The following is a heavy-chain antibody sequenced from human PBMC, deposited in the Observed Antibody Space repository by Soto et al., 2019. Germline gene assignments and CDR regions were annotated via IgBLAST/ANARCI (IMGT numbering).Heavy chain of an antibody. V-gene: IGHV3-21*01. J-gene: IGHJ4*02. CDR1: GFTFGSYS. CDR2: ISSSSSYI. CDR3: ARDPSWLTTAYCFDY. D-gene: IGHD6-19*01. Sequence: PGGSLRLSCAASGFTFGSYSMNWVRQAPGKGLEWVSSISSSSSYIYYADSVKGRFTISRDNAKNSLYLQMNSLRAEDTAVYYCARDPSWLTTAYCFDYWGQGTLVTVSS.